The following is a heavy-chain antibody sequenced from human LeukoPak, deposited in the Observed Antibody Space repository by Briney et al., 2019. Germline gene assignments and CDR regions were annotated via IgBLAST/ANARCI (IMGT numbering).Heavy chain of an antibody. Sequence: PSETLSLTCAVYGGSFSGYYWSWIRQPPGKGLEWIGEINHSGSTNYNPSLKSRVTISVDTSKNQFSLKLSSVTAADMAVYYCARQYVWGSYRPDAFDIWGQGTMVTVSS. J-gene: IGHJ3*02. CDR3: ARQYVWGSYRPDAFDI. CDR1: GGSFSGYY. V-gene: IGHV4-34*01. D-gene: IGHD3-16*02. CDR2: INHSGST.